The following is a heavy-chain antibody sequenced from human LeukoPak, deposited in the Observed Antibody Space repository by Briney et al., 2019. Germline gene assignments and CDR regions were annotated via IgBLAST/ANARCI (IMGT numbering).Heavy chain of an antibody. CDR3: ARRGYSGSYRGRRGWFDP. Sequence: PSETLSLTCAVYGGSFSGYYWSWIRQPPGKGLEWIGEINHSGSTNYNPSLESRVTISVDTSKNQFSLKLSSVTAADTAVYYCARRGYSGSYRGRRGWFDPWGQGTLVTVSS. D-gene: IGHD1-26*01. V-gene: IGHV4-34*01. CDR1: GGSFSGYY. CDR2: INHSGST. J-gene: IGHJ5*02.